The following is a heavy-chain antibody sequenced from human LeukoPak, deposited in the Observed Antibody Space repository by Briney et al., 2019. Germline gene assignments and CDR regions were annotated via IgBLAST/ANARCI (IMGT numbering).Heavy chain of an antibody. CDR2: IYYSGNT. CDR3: ARDRGDYGDSPFDY. D-gene: IGHD4-17*01. V-gene: IGHV4-30-4*08. J-gene: IGHJ4*02. Sequence: SQTLSLTCTVSGGSISSGDYYWSWIRQPPGKGLEWIGYIYYSGNTYYNPSLKSRVTISVDTSKNQFSLKLSSVTAADTAVYYCARDRGDYGDSPFDYWGQGTLVTVSS. CDR1: GGSISSGDYY.